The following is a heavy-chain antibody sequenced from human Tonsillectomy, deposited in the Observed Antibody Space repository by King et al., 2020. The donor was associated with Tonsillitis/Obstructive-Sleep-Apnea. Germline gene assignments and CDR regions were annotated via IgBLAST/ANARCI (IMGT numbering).Heavy chain of an antibody. Sequence: QLVQSGAEVKKPGASVKVSCKASGYTFTSYPIHWVRQAPGQRLEWMGWINVGNGNTTYSQKLQGRVSITRDTSARTAYMELSSLRSEDTAVYYCARRDCSSISCHMDVWGKGTTVTVSS. CDR1: GYTFTSYP. J-gene: IGHJ6*03. CDR2: INVGNGNT. V-gene: IGHV1-3*01. CDR3: ARRDCSSISCHMDV. D-gene: IGHD2-2*01.